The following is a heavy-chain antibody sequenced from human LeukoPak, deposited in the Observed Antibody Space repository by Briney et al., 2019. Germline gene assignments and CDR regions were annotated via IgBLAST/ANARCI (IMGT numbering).Heavy chain of an antibody. CDR1: GFTFSSYS. V-gene: IGHV3-21*01. D-gene: IGHD3-22*01. Sequence: GGSLRLSCAASGFTFSSYSMNWVRQAPGKGLEWVSSISSSSSYIYYADSVKGRFTISRDNAKNSLYLQMNSLRAEDTAVYYCARLPGGKYYDSSGYHYFDYWGQGTLVTVSS. CDR2: ISSSSSYI. CDR3: ARLPGGKYYDSSGYHYFDY. J-gene: IGHJ4*02.